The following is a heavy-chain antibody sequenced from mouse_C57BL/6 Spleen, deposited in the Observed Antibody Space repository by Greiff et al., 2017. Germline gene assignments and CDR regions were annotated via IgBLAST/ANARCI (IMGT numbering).Heavy chain of an antibody. J-gene: IGHJ1*03. V-gene: IGHV1-20*01. CDR1: GYSFTGYF. CDR2: INPYNGDT. Sequence: EVKLLESGPELVKPGDSVKISCKASGYSFTGYFMNWVMQSHGKSLEWIGRINPYNGDTFYNQKFKGKATLTVDKSSSTAHMELRSLTSEDSAVYYCARWRGSYYYGSYWYFDVWGTGTTVTVSS. CDR3: ARWRGSYYYGSYWYFDV. D-gene: IGHD1-1*01.